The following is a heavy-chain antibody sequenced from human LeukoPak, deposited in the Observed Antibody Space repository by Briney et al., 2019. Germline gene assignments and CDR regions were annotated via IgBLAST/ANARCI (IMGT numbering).Heavy chain of an antibody. D-gene: IGHD2-15*01. Sequence: GGSLRLSCAASGFTFSDYNMRWIRQAPGKGLEWVSSISRSGSTKYYADSEKGRFTISRDNAKNSLFLQLNSLRAEDTAVYYCARVLRYCSGGNCYSGGLGYMDVWGKGTTVTISS. CDR1: GFTFSDYN. V-gene: IGHV3-11*01. J-gene: IGHJ6*03. CDR2: ISRSGSTK. CDR3: ARVLRYCSGGNCYSGGLGYMDV.